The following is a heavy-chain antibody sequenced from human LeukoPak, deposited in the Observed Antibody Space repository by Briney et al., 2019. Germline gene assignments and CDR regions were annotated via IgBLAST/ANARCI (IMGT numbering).Heavy chain of an antibody. CDR1: GGSFSGYY. J-gene: IGHJ4*02. CDR3: ASTGYCSSTSCYHIDY. Sequence: SETLSLTCAVYGGSFSGYYWSWIRQPPGKGLEWIGEINHSGSTNYNPSLKSRVTISVDMSKNQFSLKLSSVTAADTAVYYCASTGYCSSTSCYHIDYWSQGTLVTVSS. D-gene: IGHD2-2*01. CDR2: INHSGST. V-gene: IGHV4-34*01.